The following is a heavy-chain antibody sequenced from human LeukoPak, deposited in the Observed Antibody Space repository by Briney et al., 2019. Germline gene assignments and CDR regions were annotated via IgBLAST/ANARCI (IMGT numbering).Heavy chain of an antibody. V-gene: IGHV3-21*01. CDR2: ISSSSSRYI. CDR1: GFTFSSYS. D-gene: IGHD4-17*01. Sequence: GGSLRLSCAASGFTFSSYSMNWVRQAPGKGLEWVSSISSSSSRYIYYADSVKGRFTISRDNAKNSLYLQMNSLRAEDTAVYYCAKEIWPTVTTPGHTHFDYWGQGTLVTVSS. CDR3: AKEIWPTVTTPGHTHFDY. J-gene: IGHJ4*02.